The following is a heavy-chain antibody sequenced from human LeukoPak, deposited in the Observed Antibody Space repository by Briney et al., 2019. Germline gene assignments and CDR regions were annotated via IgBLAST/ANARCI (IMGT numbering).Heavy chain of an antibody. CDR2: IKQDGSEK. J-gene: IGHJ4*02. V-gene: IGHV3-7*05. CDR1: GFTFSSYW. CDR3: ARAVNLWYYDSSGYYGY. D-gene: IGHD3-22*01. Sequence: GGSLRLSCAASGFTFSSYWMSWVRQAPGKGLEWVANIKQDGSEKYYVDSVKGRFTISRDNAKNSLYLQMNSLRAEDTAVYYCARAVNLWYYDSSGYYGYWGQGTLVTVSS.